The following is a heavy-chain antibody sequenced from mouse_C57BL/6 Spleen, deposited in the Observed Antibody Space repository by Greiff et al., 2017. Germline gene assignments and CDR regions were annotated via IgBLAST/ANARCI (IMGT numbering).Heavy chain of an antibody. Sequence: VQLKQPGAELVKPGASVKLSCKASGYTFTSYWMHWVKQRPGQGLEWIGMIHPNSGSTNYNEKFKSKATLTVAKSSSTAYLQLSSLTSEDSAVYYCASYYDYPFAYWGQGTLVTVSA. CDR3: ASYYDYPFAY. J-gene: IGHJ3*01. D-gene: IGHD2-4*01. CDR1: GYTFTSYW. V-gene: IGHV1-64*01. CDR2: IHPNSGST.